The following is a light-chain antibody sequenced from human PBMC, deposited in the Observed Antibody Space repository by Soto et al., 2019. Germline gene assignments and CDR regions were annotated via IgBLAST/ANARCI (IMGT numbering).Light chain of an antibody. CDR1: KNDIGVYDF. CDR3: KSYAVRNTYV. J-gene: IGLJ1*01. V-gene: IGLV2-8*01. CDR2: EVV. Sequence: QSALTQPPSASGSPGQSVTISCTGTKNDIGVYDFVSWYQHHPVKAPRLIIYEVVQRPSGVPDRFTGSKSGNTASLTVSGLQAADEADYFCKSYAVRNTYVFGRGNQV.